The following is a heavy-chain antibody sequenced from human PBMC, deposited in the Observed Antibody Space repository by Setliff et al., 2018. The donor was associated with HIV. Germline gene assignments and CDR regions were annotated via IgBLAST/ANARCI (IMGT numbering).Heavy chain of an antibody. D-gene: IGHD3-22*01. Sequence: SETLSLTCAVSGYSISSGYYWGWIRQPPGRGLEWIGTINYSGSTYYSPSLESRVIISVDTAKNHLSLNLRSVTAADTAVYYCVRQAYDLVPFDFQYWGQGTLVTVSS. V-gene: IGHV4-38-2*01. J-gene: IGHJ1*01. CDR3: VRQAYDLVPFDFQY. CDR2: INYSGST. CDR1: GYSISSGYY.